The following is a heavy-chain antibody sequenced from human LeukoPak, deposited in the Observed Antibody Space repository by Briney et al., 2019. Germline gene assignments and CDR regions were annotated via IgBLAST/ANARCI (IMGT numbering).Heavy chain of an antibody. V-gene: IGHV3-33*01. D-gene: IGHD6-13*01. CDR1: GFTFSSYD. J-gene: IGHJ6*02. Sequence: PGGSLRLSCAASGFTFSSYDMHWVRQAPGKGLEWVAVIWYDGSNKYYADSVKGRFTISRDNSKNTLYLQMNSLRAEDTAVYYCARNLHPPHYSSSWYPREVVRNYYYGMDVWGQGTTVTVSS. CDR3: ARNLHPPHYSSSWYPREVVRNYYYGMDV. CDR2: IWYDGSNK.